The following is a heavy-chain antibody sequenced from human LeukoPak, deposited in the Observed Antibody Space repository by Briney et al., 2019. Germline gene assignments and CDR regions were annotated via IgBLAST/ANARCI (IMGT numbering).Heavy chain of an antibody. D-gene: IGHD3-10*01. Sequence: GGSLRLSCAASGFTFSSYSMNWVRQAPGKGLEWVSSISSSSSYIYYADSVEGRFTISRDNAKNSLYLQMNSLRAEDTAVYYCARDYGSGPIDYWGQGTLVTVSS. J-gene: IGHJ4*02. CDR3: ARDYGSGPIDY. V-gene: IGHV3-21*01. CDR1: GFTFSSYS. CDR2: ISSSSSYI.